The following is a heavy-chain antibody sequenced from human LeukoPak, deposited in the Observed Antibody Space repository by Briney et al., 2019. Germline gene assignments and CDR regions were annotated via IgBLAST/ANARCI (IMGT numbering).Heavy chain of an antibody. D-gene: IGHD4-17*01. CDR1: GGTFKSYA. Sequence: SVKVSCKPSGGTFKSYAITWVRQAPGKGLEWMGGIIPMINTPKYAQKFQGRVSITADESTSIGYIEVSSLRSEGTAVNYCASFAGTYGDNENGYWGQGTLVTVSS. CDR3: ASFAGTYGDNENGY. V-gene: IGHV1-69*13. J-gene: IGHJ4*02. CDR2: IIPMINTP.